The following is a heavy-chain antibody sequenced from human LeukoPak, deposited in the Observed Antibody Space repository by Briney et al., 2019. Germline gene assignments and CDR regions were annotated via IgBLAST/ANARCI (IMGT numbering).Heavy chain of an antibody. V-gene: IGHV3-48*02. CDR3: AREWFYDSSGYYVY. D-gene: IGHD3-22*01. J-gene: IGHJ4*02. CDR2: ISSSSSPI. Sequence: SGGSLRLSCAASGFTFSSYDMHWVRQAPGKGLEWVSYISSSSSPIYCADSVKGRFTISRDNAKNSLYLQMNSLRDEDTAVYYCAREWFYDSSGYYVYWGQGTLVTVSS. CDR1: GFTFSSYD.